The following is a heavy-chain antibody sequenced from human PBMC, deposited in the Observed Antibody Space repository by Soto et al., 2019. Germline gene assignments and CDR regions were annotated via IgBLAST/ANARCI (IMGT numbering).Heavy chain of an antibody. D-gene: IGHD3-3*01. J-gene: IGHJ4*02. CDR2: INPNTGNP. Sequence: ASVKVSCKGSGYNFNRHSIYRLRQAPGQGLEGMGWINPNTGNPTYEQGFTGRFVFSVATSVSTVYLQIFILKADDSAVYFCVRDRATWSFDYWGQGILVTVSS. CDR3: VRDRATWSFDY. CDR1: GYNFNRHS. V-gene: IGHV7-4-1*01.